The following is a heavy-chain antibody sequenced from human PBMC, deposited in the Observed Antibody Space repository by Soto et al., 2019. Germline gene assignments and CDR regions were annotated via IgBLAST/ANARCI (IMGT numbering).Heavy chain of an antibody. CDR1: GFTFSSYA. Sequence: GGSLRLSCAASGFTFSSYAMSWVRQAPGKGLEWVSAISGSGGSTYYADSVKGRFTISRDNSKNTLYLQMNSLRAEDTAVYYCAKAHQPSIAVAGLRGEYWGQGTLVTVSS. J-gene: IGHJ4*02. D-gene: IGHD6-19*01. CDR3: AKAHQPSIAVAGLRGEY. CDR2: ISGSGGST. V-gene: IGHV3-23*01.